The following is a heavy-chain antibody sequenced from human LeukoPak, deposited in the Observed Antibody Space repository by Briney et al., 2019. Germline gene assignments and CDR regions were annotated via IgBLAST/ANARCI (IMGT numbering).Heavy chain of an antibody. Sequence: SQTLSLTCAVSGGSISSGGYSWSWIRQPPGKGLEWIGYIYHSGSTYYNPSLKSRVTISVDRSKNQFSLKLSSVTAADTAVYYCARGPYYYDSSGYGFDCWGQGTLVTVSS. CDR3: ARGPYYYDSSGYGFDC. V-gene: IGHV4-30-2*01. J-gene: IGHJ4*02. CDR2: IYHSGST. D-gene: IGHD3-22*01. CDR1: GGSISSGGYS.